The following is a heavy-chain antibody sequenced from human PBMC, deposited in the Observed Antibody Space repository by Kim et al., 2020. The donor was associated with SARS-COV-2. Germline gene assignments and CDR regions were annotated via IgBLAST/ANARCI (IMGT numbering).Heavy chain of an antibody. D-gene: IGHD2-21*01. Sequence: GGSLRLSCAASGFTFSSYAMTWVRQAPGKGLEWVSGISGSGGSTYYGESVKGRFTISRDNSENTLYLQMNSLRAEDTALYYCTGGGWGTSGDCDYWGQGILVTVSS. CDR1: GFTFSSYA. CDR3: TGGGWGTSGDCDY. CDR2: ISGSGGST. J-gene: IGHJ4*02. V-gene: IGHV3-23*01.